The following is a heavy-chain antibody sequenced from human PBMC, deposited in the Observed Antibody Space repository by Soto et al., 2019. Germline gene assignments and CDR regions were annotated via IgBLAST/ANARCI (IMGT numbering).Heavy chain of an antibody. CDR2: INTDGSAT. CDR3: ARDGEGY. D-gene: IGHD2-21*01. CDR1: GFTFSSYW. Sequence: PGGSLRLSCAASGFTFSSYWMHWVRQVPGKGLVWVSRINTDGSATNYADSVKGRFTVSRDNAKSTQYLQMNSLRAEDTAVYYCARDGEGYWGQGTLVTVSS. V-gene: IGHV3-74*01. J-gene: IGHJ4*02.